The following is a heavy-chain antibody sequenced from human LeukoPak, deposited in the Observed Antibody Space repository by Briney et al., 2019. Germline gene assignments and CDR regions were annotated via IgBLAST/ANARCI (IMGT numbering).Heavy chain of an antibody. J-gene: IGHJ5*02. D-gene: IGHD6-13*01. CDR3: AKDRGVRIAAAGGFDP. Sequence: GGSLRLSCAASGFTVSDHYMTWVRQAPGKGLEWVSITYTGGSTYSADSVKDRFTVSRDSSKNTLYLQMNSLRAEDTAVYYCAKDRGVRIAAAGGFDPWGQGTLVTVSS. V-gene: IGHV3-66*01. CDR1: GFTVSDHY. CDR2: TYTGGST.